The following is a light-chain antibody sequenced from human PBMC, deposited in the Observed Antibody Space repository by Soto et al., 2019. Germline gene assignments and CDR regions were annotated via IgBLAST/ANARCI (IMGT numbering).Light chain of an antibody. CDR3: AAWDDSLNGRV. Sequence: QSVLTQPPSASGTPGQRVSISCSGSYSNLKTNTVNWYQHLPGTAPKLLIFSNNQRPSGVPDRFSGSKSGTSASLAITGLQSEDEADYYCAAWDDSLNGRVFGGGTKLT. CDR1: YSNLKTNT. CDR2: SNN. J-gene: IGLJ2*01. V-gene: IGLV1-44*01.